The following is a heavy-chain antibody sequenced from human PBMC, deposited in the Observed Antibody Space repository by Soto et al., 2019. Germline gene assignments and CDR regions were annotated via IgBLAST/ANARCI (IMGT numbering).Heavy chain of an antibody. D-gene: IGHD2-15*01. CDR3: APLSVSLSGPYGIHV. CDR2: MFYSGLT. J-gene: IGHJ6*02. Sequence: ASETLSLTCSVSGYSVTSSDYYWAWIRQPPGKGLEWIGSMFYSGLTYYNPSLKSRVTLSVDTSKNQFSVRLNSVTAADTAVYYCAPLSVSLSGPYGIHVWGQGTTVTVSS. CDR1: GYSVTSSDYY. V-gene: IGHV4-39*01.